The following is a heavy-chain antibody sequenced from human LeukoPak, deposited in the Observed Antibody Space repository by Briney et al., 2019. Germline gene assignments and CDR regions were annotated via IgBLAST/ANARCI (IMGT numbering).Heavy chain of an antibody. CDR1: GFTFDDYA. V-gene: IGHV3-9*01. CDR2: ISWNSGSI. J-gene: IGHJ4*02. D-gene: IGHD3-9*01. CDR3: AKVRDYDILTGYYSAFDY. Sequence: GGSLRLSCAASGFTFDDYAMHRVRQAPGKGLEWVSGISWNSGSIGYADSVKGRFTISRDNAKNSLYLQMNSLRAEDTALYYCAKVRDYDILTGYYSAFDYWGQGTLVTVSS.